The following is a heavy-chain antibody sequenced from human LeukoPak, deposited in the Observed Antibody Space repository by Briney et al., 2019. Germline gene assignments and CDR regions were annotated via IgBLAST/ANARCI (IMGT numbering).Heavy chain of an antibody. Sequence: GRSLRLSCAASGFTFDDYAMHWVRQAPGKGLEWVSGISWNSGSIGYADSVKGRFTISRDNAKNSLYLQMNSLRAEDTALYYCAKGALGAAAAGTSDYWGQGTLVTVSS. J-gene: IGHJ4*02. CDR2: ISWNSGSI. D-gene: IGHD6-13*01. V-gene: IGHV3-9*01. CDR1: GFTFDDYA. CDR3: AKGALGAAAAGTSDY.